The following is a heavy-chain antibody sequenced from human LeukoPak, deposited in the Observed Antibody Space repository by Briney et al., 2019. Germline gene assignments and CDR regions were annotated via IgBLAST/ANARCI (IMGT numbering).Heavy chain of an antibody. D-gene: IGHD6-19*01. V-gene: IGHV1-2*06. CDR2: INPNSGGT. CDR1: GYTFTGYY. Sequence: ASVKVSCKASGYTFTGYYMHWVRQAPGQGLEWVGRINPNSGGTNYAQKFQGRVTMTRDTSISTAYMELSRLRSDDTAVYYCAGLYSSGWYYFDYWGQGTLVTVSS. CDR3: AGLYSSGWYYFDY. J-gene: IGHJ4*02.